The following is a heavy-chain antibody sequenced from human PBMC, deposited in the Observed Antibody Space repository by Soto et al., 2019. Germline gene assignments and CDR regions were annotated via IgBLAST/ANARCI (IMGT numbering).Heavy chain of an antibody. CDR3: AKEIAASATLWLDP. CDR1: GFTLNYYA. J-gene: IGHJ5*02. D-gene: IGHD6-13*01. CDR2: ITSTGDT. Sequence: EVQLLESGGGLVQPGGSLRLSCAASGFTLNYYAINWVRQAPGKGLGWVSAITSTGDTYYVDSVKGRFTISRDNSKNTLYLQMNSLRAEDTAVYYCAKEIAASATLWLDPWGQGTLVTVSS. V-gene: IGHV3-23*01.